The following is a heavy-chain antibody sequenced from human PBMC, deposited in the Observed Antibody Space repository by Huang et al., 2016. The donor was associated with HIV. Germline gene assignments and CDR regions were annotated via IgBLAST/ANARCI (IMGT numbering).Heavy chain of an antibody. Sequence: QVHLVESGGGVVQPGGSLRLSCAASGFKLSGFGMPWVRQAPGKGLGWVAVISYDGSSKFYTDSVKGRFTISRDNSDNTLSLQMKGLRPDDTAVYYCAKESRWFSDFDHWGQGVLVSVSS. CDR3: AKESRWFSDFDH. J-gene: IGHJ4*02. V-gene: IGHV3-30*18. CDR1: GFKLSGFG. D-gene: IGHD2-15*01. CDR2: ISYDGSSK.